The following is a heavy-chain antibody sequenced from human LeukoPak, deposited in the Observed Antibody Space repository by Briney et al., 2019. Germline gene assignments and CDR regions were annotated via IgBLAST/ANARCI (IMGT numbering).Heavy chain of an antibody. Sequence: TGRSLRLSCAVSGFTFTTYAMHWVRQAPGKGLEWVAVISYDGRNKVQADSLKGRFTISRDNSKNTLYLQMNSLRAEDTAMYYCARDQYDVSYSYHYGMDVWGQGTTVTVSS. V-gene: IGHV3-30*04. CDR2: ISYDGRNK. J-gene: IGHJ6*02. CDR1: GFTFTTYA. D-gene: IGHD3-3*01. CDR3: ARDQYDVSYSYHYGMDV.